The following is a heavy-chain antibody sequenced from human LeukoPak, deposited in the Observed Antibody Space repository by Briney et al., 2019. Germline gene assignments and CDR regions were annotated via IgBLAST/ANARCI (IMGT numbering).Heavy chain of an antibody. Sequence: SETLSLTCSVSGGSISTYCWSWIRQPPGKGLEWIGYIYDSGSTNYNPSLKSRVTISVDTSKNQFSLKLSSVTAADTAVYYCARHHSNFDYWGQGTLVTVSS. J-gene: IGHJ4*02. D-gene: IGHD5-18*01. CDR3: ARHHSNFDY. CDR2: IYDSGST. CDR1: GGSISTYC. V-gene: IGHV4-59*08.